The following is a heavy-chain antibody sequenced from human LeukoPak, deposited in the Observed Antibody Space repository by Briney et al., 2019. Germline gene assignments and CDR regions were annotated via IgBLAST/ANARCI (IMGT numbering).Heavy chain of an antibody. J-gene: IGHJ5*02. Sequence: SETLSLTCTVSGGSIRSYYWSWIRQPAGKGLEWIGRIYTSGSTNYNPSLKSRVTMSVDTSKNQFSLKLSSVTAADTAVYYCARAYSSGWYVPWFDPWGQGTLVTVSS. V-gene: IGHV4-4*07. D-gene: IGHD6-19*01. CDR1: GGSIRSYY. CDR3: ARAYSSGWYVPWFDP. CDR2: IYTSGST.